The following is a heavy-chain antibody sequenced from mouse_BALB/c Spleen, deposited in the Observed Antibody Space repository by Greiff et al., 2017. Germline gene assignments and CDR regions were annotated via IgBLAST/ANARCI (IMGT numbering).Heavy chain of an antibody. V-gene: IGHV3-2*02. CDR3: ARSDDGYFPFAY. CDR2: ISYSGST. Sequence: EVKLQESGPGLVKPSQSLSLTCTVTGYSITSDYAWNWIRQFPGNKLEWMGYISYSGSTSYNPSLKSRISITRDTSKNQFFLQLNSVTTEDTATYYCARSDDGYFPFAYWGQGTLVTVSA. D-gene: IGHD2-3*01. J-gene: IGHJ3*01. CDR1: GYSITSDYA.